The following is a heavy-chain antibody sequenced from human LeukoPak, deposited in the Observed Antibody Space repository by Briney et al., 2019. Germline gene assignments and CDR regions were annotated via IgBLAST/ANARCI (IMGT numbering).Heavy chain of an antibody. D-gene: IGHD3-22*01. Sequence: GGSLRLSCAASGFTFTRNAMAWVRQAPGKGLEWVSAIDGSGGTTFYADSVKGRVTISRVQSTNTVYLQMNSLRADDTAVYYFSKIKSSETTDYWGQGTLVTVSS. CDR2: IDGSGGTT. CDR1: GFTFTRNA. CDR3: SKIKSSETTDY. V-gene: IGHV3-23*01. J-gene: IGHJ4*02.